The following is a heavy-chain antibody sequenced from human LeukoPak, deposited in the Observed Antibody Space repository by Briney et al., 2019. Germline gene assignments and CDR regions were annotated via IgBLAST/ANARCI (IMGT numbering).Heavy chain of an antibody. V-gene: IGHV4-59*11. CDR3: ARDLVTVTKGFDI. CDR1: GDSFSSHY. D-gene: IGHD4-17*01. CDR2: ISYIGST. Sequence: PSETLFLTCTVSGDSFSSHYWTWIRQPPGKGLEWIGYISYIGSTNYSPSLKSRVTISIDTSKNQFSLKLSSVTAADTAVYYCARDLVTVTKGFDIWGQGTMVSVSS. J-gene: IGHJ3*02.